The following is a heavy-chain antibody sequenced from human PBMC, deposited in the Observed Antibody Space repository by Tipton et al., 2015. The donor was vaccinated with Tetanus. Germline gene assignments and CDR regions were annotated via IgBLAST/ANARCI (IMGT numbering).Heavy chain of an antibody. CDR2: IYYRGST. CDR1: GGSISSSSYY. D-gene: IGHD1-7*01. V-gene: IGHV4-39*01. CDR3: ARRLGNYKRLFDY. J-gene: IGHJ4*02. Sequence: TLSLTCTVSGGSISSSSYYWGWIRQPPGKGLEWIGSIYYRGSTYYNPSLKSRVTISVDTSKNQFSLKLSSVTAADTAVYYCARRLGNYKRLFDYWGQGTLVTVSS.